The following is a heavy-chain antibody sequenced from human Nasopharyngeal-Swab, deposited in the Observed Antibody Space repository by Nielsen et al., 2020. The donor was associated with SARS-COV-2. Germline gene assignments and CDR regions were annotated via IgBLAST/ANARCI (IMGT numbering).Heavy chain of an antibody. Sequence: SVKVSCKTSGGTFSSYGISWVRQAPGEGLEWMGGIIPVLPITRYAQKFRDRVAITADTSTSTAYMELSSLRSEDTATYYCARGGWLRRDYYYVYYYMDVWGKGTTVTVSS. CDR3: ARGGWLRRDYYYVYYYMDV. CDR1: GGTFSSYG. CDR2: IIPVLPIT. V-gene: IGHV1-69*10. D-gene: IGHD5-24*01. J-gene: IGHJ6*03.